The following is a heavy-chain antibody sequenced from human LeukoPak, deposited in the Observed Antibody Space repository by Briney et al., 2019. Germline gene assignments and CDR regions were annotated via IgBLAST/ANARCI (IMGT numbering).Heavy chain of an antibody. CDR1: GFTFYDYA. J-gene: IGHJ5*02. V-gene: IGHV3-9*01. Sequence: SGRSLRLSCAASGFTFYDYAMHWVRQAPGKGLEWVSGISWNSGSIGYADSVKGRFTISRDNAKNSLYLQMNSLRAEDTALYYCAKGRDKYQLLSKNWFDPWGQGTLVTVSS. CDR3: AKGRDKYQLLSKNWFDP. CDR2: ISWNSGSI. D-gene: IGHD2-2*01.